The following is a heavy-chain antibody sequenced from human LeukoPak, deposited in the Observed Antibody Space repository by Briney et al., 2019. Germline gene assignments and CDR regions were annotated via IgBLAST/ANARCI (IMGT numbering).Heavy chain of an antibody. Sequence: LVKVSCKASGYTFTDYYLHWVRQAPGQGLEWMGGIIPIFGTANYAQKFQGRVTITTDESTSTAYMELSSLRSEDTAVYYCASPERGYSSGWPRQPFDYWGQGTLVTVSS. V-gene: IGHV1-69*05. CDR2: IIPIFGTA. CDR1: GYTFTDYY. D-gene: IGHD6-19*01. J-gene: IGHJ4*02. CDR3: ASPERGYSSGWPRQPFDY.